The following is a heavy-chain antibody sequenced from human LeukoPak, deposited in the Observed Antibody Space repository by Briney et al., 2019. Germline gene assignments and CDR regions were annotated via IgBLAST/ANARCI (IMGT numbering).Heavy chain of an antibody. Sequence: PAETLSLTCAVSGGSFSGYYWSWIRQPPGKGLEWIGEINHSGSTNYNPSLKSRVTISVDASKNQSSLRLSTVTAADTPVSYSARPIWSRKHTSGAVDIWGQGTMVTVSS. CDR1: GGSFSGYY. CDR3: ARPIWSRKHTSGAVDI. J-gene: IGHJ3*02. V-gene: IGHV4-34*01. D-gene: IGHD3-10*01. CDR2: INHSGST.